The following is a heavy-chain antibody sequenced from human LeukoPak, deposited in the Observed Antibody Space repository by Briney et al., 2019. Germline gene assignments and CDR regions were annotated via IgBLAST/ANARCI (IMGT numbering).Heavy chain of an antibody. CDR2: IIPIFDTT. V-gene: IGHV1-69*06. CDR3: ARGRSGWYHNFDY. CDR1: GYTFTGYY. D-gene: IGHD6-19*01. Sequence: SVKVSCKASGYTFTGYYMHWVRQAPGQGLEWMGGIIPIFDTTNYAQNFQGRVTITADKSTNTAYMELSSLRSEDTAVYYCARGRSGWYHNFDYWGQGTLVTVSS. J-gene: IGHJ4*02.